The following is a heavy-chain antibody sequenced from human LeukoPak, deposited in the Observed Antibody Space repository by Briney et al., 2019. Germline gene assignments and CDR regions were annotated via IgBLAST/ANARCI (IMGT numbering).Heavy chain of an antibody. D-gene: IGHD6-6*01. Sequence: GGSLRLSCAASGFTFSDHYIDWVRQAPGKGLEWVGRSRDKGNRYTTAYAASVRGRFTISRDDSKNSLYLQMNSLKIEDTSVYYCSRLGIAPRDFDYWGQGTLVTVSS. J-gene: IGHJ4*02. CDR1: GFTFSDHY. CDR3: SRLGIAPRDFDY. CDR2: SRDKGNRYTT. V-gene: IGHV3-72*01.